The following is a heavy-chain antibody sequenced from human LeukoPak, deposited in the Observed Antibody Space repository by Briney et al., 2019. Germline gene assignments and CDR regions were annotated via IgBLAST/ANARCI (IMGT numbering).Heavy chain of an antibody. CDR1: GFTFSSYG. CDR2: IWYDGSNE. Sequence: GRSLRLSCAASGFTFSSYGMHWVRQAPGKGLEWVAVIWYDGSNEYYADSVKGRFTISRDNSKNTLYLQMSSLRAEDTAVYYCAKALGGNYYYYMDVWGKGTTVTVSS. D-gene: IGHD3-16*01. CDR3: AKALGGNYYYYMDV. V-gene: IGHV3-33*06. J-gene: IGHJ6*03.